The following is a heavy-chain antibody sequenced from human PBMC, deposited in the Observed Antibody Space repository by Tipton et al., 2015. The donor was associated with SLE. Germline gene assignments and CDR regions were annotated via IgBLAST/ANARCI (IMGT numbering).Heavy chain of an antibody. V-gene: IGHV4-31*03. CDR3: ARAIRFFGP. CDR1: GDSTSSGAYY. D-gene: IGHD2-2*02. Sequence: TLSLTCSVSGDSTSSGAYYWGWIRQHPGKGLEWIGYIYNLGNTYYNPSLKSRLAISIDTSKNQFSLKLTSVTAADTAVYYCARAIRFFGPWGQGTLVTVSS. CDR2: IYNLGNT. J-gene: IGHJ5*02.